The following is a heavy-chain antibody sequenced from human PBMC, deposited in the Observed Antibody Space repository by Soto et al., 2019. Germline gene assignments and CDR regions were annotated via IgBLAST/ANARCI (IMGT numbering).Heavy chain of an antibody. D-gene: IGHD2-2*01. CDR3: AKDADQVPAAICWFDR. Sequence: QVQPVESGGGVVQPGRSLRLSCAASGFTFSSYGMHWVRQAPGKGLEWVAAISYDGSNKYYTDSVKGRFTISRDNSKNTLYLQMNSLRAENTAVYYCAKDADQVPAAICWFDRWGQGTLVTVSS. J-gene: IGHJ5*02. CDR2: ISYDGSNK. V-gene: IGHV3-30*18. CDR1: GFTFSSYG.